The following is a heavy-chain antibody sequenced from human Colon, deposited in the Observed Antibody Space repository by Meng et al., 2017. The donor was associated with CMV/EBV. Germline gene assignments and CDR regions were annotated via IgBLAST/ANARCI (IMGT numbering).Heavy chain of an antibody. CDR1: GFTFDDYT. CDR3: AKPHEDYYYDTRGAYGMDV. J-gene: IGHJ6*02. V-gene: IGHV3-43*01. D-gene: IGHD3-22*01. CDR2: ISWDGGST. Sequence: GGSLRLSCSASGFTFDDYTMHWVRQVPGKGLEWVSLISWDGGSTYYADSVGGRFTTSRDRFNNTVYLQMNSLRAEDTAVYYCAKPHEDYYYDTRGAYGMDVWGQGTTVTVSS.